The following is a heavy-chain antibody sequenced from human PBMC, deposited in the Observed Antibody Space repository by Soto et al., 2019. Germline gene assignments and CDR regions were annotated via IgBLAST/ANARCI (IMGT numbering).Heavy chain of an antibody. CDR1: GYTFTDCY. D-gene: IGHD2-8*01. V-gene: IGHV1-2*02. Sequence: ASVKVSCKASGYTFTDCYIHWVRQAPGQGLEWMGWINPKSGGTNIAQRFKGRVNMTRDMSISIAYLQMNSLKTEDTAVYYCTAGKLYPSLDFDYWGQGTLVTVSS. J-gene: IGHJ4*02. CDR3: TAGKLYPSLDFDY. CDR2: INPKSGGT.